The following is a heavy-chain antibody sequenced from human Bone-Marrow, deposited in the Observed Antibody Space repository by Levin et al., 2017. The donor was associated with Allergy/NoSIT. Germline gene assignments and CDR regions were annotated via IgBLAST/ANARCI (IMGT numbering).Heavy chain of an antibody. Sequence: ASVKVSCKASGYTFNDYYIHWVRQAPGQGLEWMGRINPDNDGTTYAQKFQGRVTLTTDSSVSTAYMELTSLTSDDTALFFCARDLVGYDAFDVWGQGSMIAVSS. CDR1: GYTFNDYY. V-gene: IGHV1-2*06. CDR3: ARDLVGYDAFDV. J-gene: IGHJ3*01. D-gene: IGHD6-25*01. CDR2: INPDNDGT.